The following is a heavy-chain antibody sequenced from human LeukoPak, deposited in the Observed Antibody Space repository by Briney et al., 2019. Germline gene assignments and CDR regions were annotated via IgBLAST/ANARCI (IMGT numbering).Heavy chain of an antibody. CDR3: VKDRTPGGGDV. V-gene: IGHV3-23*01. CDR1: GFTFSSYA. CDR2: ISGSGGST. D-gene: IGHD2-15*01. J-gene: IGHJ6*02. Sequence: PGGSLRLSCAASGFTFSSYAMSWVRQAPGKGLEWVSAISGSGGSTYYADSVKGRFTISRDNAKKSLYLEMNSLRTEDTAFYYCVKDRTPGGGDVWGQGTMVTVSS.